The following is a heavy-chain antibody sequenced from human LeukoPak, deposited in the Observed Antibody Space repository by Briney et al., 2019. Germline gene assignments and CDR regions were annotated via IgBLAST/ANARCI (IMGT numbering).Heavy chain of an antibody. J-gene: IGHJ3*02. CDR2: ISYDGSNK. V-gene: IGHV3-30-3*01. D-gene: IGHD2-2*01. CDR3: AIDMCRSISCSRRACDM. Sequence: PGRSLRLSCAASGFTFSSFAMHWVRQAPGKGLEWVAVISYDGSNKYYADSVKGRFTISRDNSENTLYLQMNSLRAEDTAVFYCAIDMCRSISCSRRACDMWGQGTMVTV. CDR1: GFTFSSFA.